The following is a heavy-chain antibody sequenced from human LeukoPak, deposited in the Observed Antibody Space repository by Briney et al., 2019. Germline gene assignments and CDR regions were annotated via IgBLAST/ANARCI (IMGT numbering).Heavy chain of an antibody. CDR2: IYYRSKWYS. D-gene: IGHD3-10*01. J-gene: IGHJ5*02. Sequence: SQTLSLTCAISGDSVSGGSAGWNWNRQSPSRGLEWLGRIYYRSKWYSDYAISLKSRITINPDTSRNQFSLQLNSVTHDDTAVYYCTGGGLVRGTLHWFDPWGQGTLVTVSS. V-gene: IGHV6-1*01. CDR1: GDSVSGGSAG. CDR3: TGGGLVRGTLHWFDP.